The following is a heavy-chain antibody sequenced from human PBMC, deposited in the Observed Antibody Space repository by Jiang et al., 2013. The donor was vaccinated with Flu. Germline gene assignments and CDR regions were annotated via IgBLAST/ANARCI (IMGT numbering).Heavy chain of an antibody. Sequence: RQAPGQGLEWMGIINPSGGSTSYAQKFQGRVTMTRDTSTSTVYMELSSLRSEDTAVYYCARGEVGAIWSLDYWGQGTLVTVSS. CDR3: ARGEVGAIWSLDY. J-gene: IGHJ4*02. V-gene: IGHV1-46*01. CDR2: INPSGGST. D-gene: IGHD1-26*01.